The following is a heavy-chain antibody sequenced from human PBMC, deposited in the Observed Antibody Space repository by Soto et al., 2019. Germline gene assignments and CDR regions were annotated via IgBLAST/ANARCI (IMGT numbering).Heavy chain of an antibody. J-gene: IGHJ4*02. CDR3: AKDRDTYGSSDYFDS. CDR1: GFSFSRYG. CDR2: LSYDGRDK. D-gene: IGHD3-10*01. Sequence: QVQLVESGRGVVQPGRSLRLSCAASGFSFSRYGMHWVRQAPGKGLEWVAVLSYDGRDKHYADSVKGRFTISRDNSKNTLDLQMNSLRAEDTAVYYCAKDRDTYGSSDYFDSWGQGTLVTVS. V-gene: IGHV3-30*18.